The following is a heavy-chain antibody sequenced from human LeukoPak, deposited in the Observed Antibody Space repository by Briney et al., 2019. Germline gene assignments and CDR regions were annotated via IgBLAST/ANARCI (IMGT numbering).Heavy chain of an antibody. CDR2: ISGSGGST. CDR3: ARGDPYYFGSASYYPNY. Sequence: TGGSLRLSCAASGFTFSSDAMSWVRQAPGKGLEWVSAISGSGGSTYYADSVKGRFTLSRDNSKNTLYLQMSSLRAEDTAVYYCARGDPYYFGSASYYPNYWGQGTLVTVSS. CDR1: GFTFSSDA. D-gene: IGHD3-10*01. V-gene: IGHV3-23*01. J-gene: IGHJ4*02.